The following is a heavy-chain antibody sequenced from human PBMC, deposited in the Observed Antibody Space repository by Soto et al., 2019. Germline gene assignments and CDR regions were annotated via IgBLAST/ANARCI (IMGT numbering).Heavy chain of an antibody. J-gene: IGHJ3*02. D-gene: IGHD3-3*01. CDR3: TTDLYYDFWSGYHDAFDI. Sequence: GGSLRLSCAASGFTFSNAWMSWVRQAPGKGLEWVGRIKSKTDGGTTDYAAPVKGRFTISRDDSKNTLCLQMNSLKTEDTAVYYCTTDLYYDFWSGYHDAFDIWGQGTMVTVSS. V-gene: IGHV3-15*01. CDR1: GFTFSNAW. CDR2: IKSKTDGGTT.